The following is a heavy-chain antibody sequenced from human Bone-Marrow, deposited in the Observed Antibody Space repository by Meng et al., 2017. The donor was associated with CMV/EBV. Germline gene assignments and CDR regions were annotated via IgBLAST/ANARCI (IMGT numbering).Heavy chain of an antibody. D-gene: IGHD1-26*01. CDR1: GGSFSGYY. Sequence: GSLRLSCAVYGGSFSGYYWSWIRQPPGKGLEWIGEINHSGSTNYNPSLKSRVTISVDTSKNQFSLKLSSVTAADTAVYYCARVGASGVYWGQGPLVTVSS. V-gene: IGHV4-34*01. CDR3: ARVGASGVY. J-gene: IGHJ4*02. CDR2: INHSGST.